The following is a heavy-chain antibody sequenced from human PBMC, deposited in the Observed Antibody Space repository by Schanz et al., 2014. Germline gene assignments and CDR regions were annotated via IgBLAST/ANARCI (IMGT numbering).Heavy chain of an antibody. CDR3: ARENTAVAGMPRVMDV. Sequence: QVQLVQSGTEVKKPGASMKISCKAFGYYFGGFGISWVRQAPGQGLEWMGRVSPYSGDTNYAQMFQGRVTMTTDTSISTAYMELSRLTSDDTAVFFCARENTAVAGMPRVMDVWGQGTTVTVTS. D-gene: IGHD6-19*01. CDR2: VSPYSGDT. J-gene: IGHJ6*02. V-gene: IGHV1-18*01. CDR1: GYYFGGFG.